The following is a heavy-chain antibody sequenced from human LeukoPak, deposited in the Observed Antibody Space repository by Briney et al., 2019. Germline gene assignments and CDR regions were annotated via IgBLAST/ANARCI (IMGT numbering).Heavy chain of an antibody. CDR1: AFTFSSYW. V-gene: IGHV3-74*01. Sequence: GGSLRLSCAASAFTFSSYWMHWVRQGPGKGLVWVARINSDGTTTNYADSVKGRFTISRDNSKNTLYLQMNSLRAEDTAVYYCARDRYGANSPFDYWGQGTLVTVSS. CDR3: ARDRYGANSPFDY. D-gene: IGHD4-23*01. J-gene: IGHJ4*02. CDR2: INSDGTTT.